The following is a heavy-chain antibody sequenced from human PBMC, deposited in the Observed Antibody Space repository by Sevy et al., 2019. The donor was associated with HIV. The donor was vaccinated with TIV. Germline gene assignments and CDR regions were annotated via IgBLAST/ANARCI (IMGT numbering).Heavy chain of an antibody. CDR3: AKGGIGIYDYVWGSYRYSPGTPHDGYY. CDR1: EFTFSSYA. Sequence: GGSLRLSCAASEFTFSSYAMSWVRQAPGKGLEWVSAISGSGGSTYYADSVKGRFTISRDNSKNTLYLQMNSLRAEDTAVYYCAKGGIGIYDYVWGSYRYSPGTPHDGYYWGQGTLVTVSS. J-gene: IGHJ4*02. V-gene: IGHV3-23*01. D-gene: IGHD3-16*02. CDR2: ISGSGGST.